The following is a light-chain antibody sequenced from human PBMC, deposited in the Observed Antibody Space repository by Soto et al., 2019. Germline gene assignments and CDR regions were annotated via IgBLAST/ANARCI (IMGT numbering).Light chain of an antibody. CDR1: QSVSNNY. CDR2: GAS. V-gene: IGKV3-20*01. J-gene: IGKJ5*01. Sequence: EIVLTQSPGTLSLSPGERATLSCRASQSVSNNYLAWYQQKPGQAPRRLIYGASTRATGIPDRFSGSGSGTDFTLTISSLQSEDFAVYYCQQYNTWPPITFGQGTRLEIK. CDR3: QQYNTWPPIT.